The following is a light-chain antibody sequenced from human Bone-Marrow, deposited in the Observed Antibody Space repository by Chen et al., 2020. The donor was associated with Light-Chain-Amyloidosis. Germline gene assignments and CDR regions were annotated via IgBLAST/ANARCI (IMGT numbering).Light chain of an antibody. CDR2: AAS. J-gene: IGKJ2*04. CDR3: QQSYGVRS. V-gene: IGKV1-39*01. CDR1: QNVGDY. Sequence: IWITQSPSSLSASVGDRVTITCRASQNVGDYLHWYRHQPGEAPKLLIFAASNLQSGVPLRFSGSGSGTEFTLTINGLQPEDVATYYCQQSYGVRSFGQGTKLEI.